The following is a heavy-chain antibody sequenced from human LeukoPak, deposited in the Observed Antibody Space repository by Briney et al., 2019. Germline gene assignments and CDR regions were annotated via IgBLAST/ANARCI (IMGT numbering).Heavy chain of an antibody. CDR2: IKQDGSEK. CDR1: GFTFNNYW. V-gene: IGHV3-7*03. CDR3: ARAVGACWFDP. Sequence: GGSLRLSCAASGFTFNNYWMSWVRQAPGKGLEWVANIKQDGSEKYYVDSVDGRFTISRDNAENSLYLQMNSLRAEDTAVYYCARAVGACWFDPWGQGTLVTVSS. D-gene: IGHD4/OR15-4a*01. J-gene: IGHJ5*02.